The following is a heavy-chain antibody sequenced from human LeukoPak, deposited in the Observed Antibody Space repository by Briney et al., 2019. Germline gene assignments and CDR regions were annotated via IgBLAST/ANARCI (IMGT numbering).Heavy chain of an antibody. V-gene: IGHV3-23*01. CDR1: GFTFSSYA. J-gene: IGHJ4*02. D-gene: IGHD3-22*01. CDR3: AKVGITMIVVVKEYLGY. CDR2: ISGSGGST. Sequence: PGGSLRLSCAASGFTFSSYAMSWVRQAPGKGLEWVSAISGSGGSTYYADSVKGRFTISRDNSKNTLYLQMNSLRAEDTAVYYCAKVGITMIVVVKEYLGYWGQGTLVTVSS.